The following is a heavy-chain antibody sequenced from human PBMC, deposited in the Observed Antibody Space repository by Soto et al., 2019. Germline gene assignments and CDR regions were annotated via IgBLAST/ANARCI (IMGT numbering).Heavy chain of an antibody. J-gene: IGHJ1*01. Sequence: SQTLSLTCAVYGGSFSGYYWSWIRQPPGKGLEWIGELNDSGGTNYNASLKSRVRISGDTSKNQVSLKRSCVTAADTAVYDCARGRGGVQHSGQGTLVTVSS. CDR2: LNDSGGT. CDR1: GGSFSGYY. V-gene: IGHV4-34*01. D-gene: IGHD3-10*01. CDR3: ARGRGGVQH.